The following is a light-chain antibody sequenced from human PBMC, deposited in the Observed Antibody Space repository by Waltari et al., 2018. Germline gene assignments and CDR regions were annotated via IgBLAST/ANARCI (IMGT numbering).Light chain of an antibody. Sequence: EIVLTPSPATLSLSPGERATISCRASQSISDYIVWYQQRPGQAPRLLIYDAFNRAPGVPARFSVSGSGTDFTLTISSLEPEDFAVYYCQQRSGWPPNYTFGQGTKLEIK. CDR3: QQRSGWPPNYT. V-gene: IGKV3-11*01. J-gene: IGKJ2*01. CDR2: DAF. CDR1: QSISDY.